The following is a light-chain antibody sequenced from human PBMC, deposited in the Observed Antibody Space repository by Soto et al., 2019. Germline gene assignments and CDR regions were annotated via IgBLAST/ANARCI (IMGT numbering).Light chain of an antibody. CDR2: EAT. CDR3: QQYQDLVFT. CDR1: QSSSNY. J-gene: IGKJ5*01. V-gene: IGKV1-33*01. Sequence: DTQMTQSPSSLSASVGDRVTISCRASQSSSNYLNWYQQKSGKAPTLLIHEATNLEAGVPSRFTGSRSGTEFTLTSRSLQPEDIATYYCQQYQDLVFTFGQGTRLDIK.